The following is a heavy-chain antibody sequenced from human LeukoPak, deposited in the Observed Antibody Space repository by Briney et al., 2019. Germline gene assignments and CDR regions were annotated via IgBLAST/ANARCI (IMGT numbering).Heavy chain of an antibody. D-gene: IGHD3-10*01. CDR1: GGSIRSYY. J-gene: IGHJ3*02. CDR2: IHYSEST. V-gene: IGHV4-59*08. CDR3: ASRSGSFSDALDI. Sequence: SETLSLTCTVSGGSIRSYYWGWIRQPPGKGLEWIGYIHYSESTKYNPSLKSRVTMSVDTSKNQFSLKLSSVTAADTAVYYCASRSGSFSDALDIWGQGILVTVSS.